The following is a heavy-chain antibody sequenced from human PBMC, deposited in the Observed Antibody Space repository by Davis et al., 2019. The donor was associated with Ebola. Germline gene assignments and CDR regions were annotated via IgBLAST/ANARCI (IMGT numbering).Heavy chain of an antibody. Sequence: GESLKISCAASEFTFSGYAMSWVRQAPGKGLEWVSTISSSGGATYYADSVKGRFTISRDNSKNTLYLQMNSLRAEDTAVYYCAKDLYGDYVGDYWGQGTLVTVSS. D-gene: IGHD4-17*01. J-gene: IGHJ4*02. V-gene: IGHV3-23*01. CDR2: ISSSGGAT. CDR3: AKDLYGDYVGDY. CDR1: EFTFSGYA.